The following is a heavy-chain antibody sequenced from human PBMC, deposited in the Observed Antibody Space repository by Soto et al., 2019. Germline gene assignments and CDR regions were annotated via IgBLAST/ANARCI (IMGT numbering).Heavy chain of an antibody. Sequence: SVKVSCKASGGTFSSYAISWVRQAPGQGLEWMGGIIPIFGTANYAQKFQGRVTITRDTSASTAYMELSSLRSEDTAVYYCARDGYCSSTSCLTWGYYYYYGMDVWGQGTTVTVSS. CDR3: ARDGYCSSTSCLTWGYYYYYGMDV. CDR1: GGTFSSYA. J-gene: IGHJ6*02. CDR2: IIPIFGTA. D-gene: IGHD2-2*03. V-gene: IGHV1-69*05.